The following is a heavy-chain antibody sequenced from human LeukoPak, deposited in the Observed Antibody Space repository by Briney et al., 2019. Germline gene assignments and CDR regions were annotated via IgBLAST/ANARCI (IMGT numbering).Heavy chain of an antibody. CDR3: ARSATYCSGGSCYWFDP. CDR2: IISIFGIA. V-gene: IGHV1-69*04. CDR1: GGTFSSYA. Sequence: SVKVSCQASGGTFSSYAINWVRQPPGKGLEWMGRIISIFGIANYAQKFQGRVTITADKSTSTAYMELSSLRSEDTAGYYCARSATYCSGGSCYWFDPWGQGTLVTVSS. J-gene: IGHJ5*02. D-gene: IGHD2-15*01.